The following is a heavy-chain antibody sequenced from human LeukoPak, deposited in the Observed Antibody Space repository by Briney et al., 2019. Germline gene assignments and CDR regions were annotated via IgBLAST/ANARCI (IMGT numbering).Heavy chain of an antibody. CDR1: GGSISSYY. CDR2: IYTSGST. D-gene: IGHD2-2*01. Sequence: SETLSLTCTVSGGSISSYYWSWIRQPAGKGLEWIGRIYTSGSTNYNPSLKSRVTMSEDTSKNQFSLKLSSVTAADTAVYYCARDIVVVPTYAFDIWGQGTMVTVSS. CDR3: ARDIVVVPTYAFDI. V-gene: IGHV4-4*07. J-gene: IGHJ3*02.